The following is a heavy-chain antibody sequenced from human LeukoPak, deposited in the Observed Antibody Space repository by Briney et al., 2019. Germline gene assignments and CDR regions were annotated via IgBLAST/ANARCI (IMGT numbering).Heavy chain of an antibody. D-gene: IGHD2-8*01. CDR3: ARSAGHCSNGICVTDYYMDV. J-gene: IGHJ6*03. V-gene: IGHV1-2*02. Sequence: ASVKVSCKASGYSFTEHYIYWVRQAPGQGLEWVGRIDCNSGDANSAQQFQGRVTMTRDTSVSTAYMDLSSVTSDDSAVYFCARSAGHCSNGICVTDYYMDVWGRGTTVTVSS. CDR2: IDCNSGDA. CDR1: GYSFTEHY.